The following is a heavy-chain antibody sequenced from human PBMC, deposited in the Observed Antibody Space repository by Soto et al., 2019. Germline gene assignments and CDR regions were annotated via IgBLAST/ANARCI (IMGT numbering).Heavy chain of an antibody. Sequence: GASLSLSCAASGFTLSILCALCAPQASAKGREWVANIKPKGSEKWYVDSVKGRFTISRDNAKNSLYLQMNSLRVEDTAVYFCARGDYYDTSGPFSDAFDIWGQGTMVTVSS. J-gene: IGHJ3*02. CDR2: IKPKGSEK. V-gene: IGHV3-7*04. D-gene: IGHD3-22*01. CDR3: ARGDYYDTSGPFSDAFDI. CDR1: GFTLSIL.